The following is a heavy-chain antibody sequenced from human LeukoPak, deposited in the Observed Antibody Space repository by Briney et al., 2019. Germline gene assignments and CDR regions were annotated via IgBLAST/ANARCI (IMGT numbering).Heavy chain of an antibody. CDR1: GGSISSYY. CDR3: ARYTAMVAFHAHGFDI. V-gene: IGHV4-59*01. Sequence: SETLSLTCTVSGGSISSYYWSWIRQPPGKGLEWIGYIYYSGSTDYNPSLKSRVTISVDTSKNQFSLKLRSVTAADTAVYYCARYTAMVAFHAHGFDIWGKGTMVTVS. J-gene: IGHJ3*02. CDR2: IYYSGST. D-gene: IGHD5-18*01.